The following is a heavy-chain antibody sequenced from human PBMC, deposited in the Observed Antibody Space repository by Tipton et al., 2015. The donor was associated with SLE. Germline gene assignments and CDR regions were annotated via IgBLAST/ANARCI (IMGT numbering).Heavy chain of an antibody. CDR3: AREPEWLPRGYAFDI. D-gene: IGHD6-19*01. CDR1: GFTFSSYA. CDR2: IYSGGST. J-gene: IGHJ3*02. V-gene: IGHV3-53*01. Sequence: SLRLSCAASGFTFSSYAMSWVRQAPGKGLEWVSVIYSGGSTYYADSVKGRFTISRDNSKNTLYLQMNSLRAEDTAVYYCAREPEWLPRGYAFDIWGQGTMVTVSS.